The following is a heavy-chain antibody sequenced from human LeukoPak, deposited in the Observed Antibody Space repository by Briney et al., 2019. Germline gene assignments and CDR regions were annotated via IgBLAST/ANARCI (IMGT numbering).Heavy chain of an antibody. CDR3: ARGTIPTAPIGYYYYYMDV. Sequence: SETLSLTCTVSGGSISSYYWNWIRQPAGKGPEWLGRVYASGNTHYNPSLNRRVTMSVDTSKNQFSLRLSSVTAADAAVYYCARGTIPTAPIGYYYYYMDVWGKGTTVTVSS. V-gene: IGHV4-4*07. J-gene: IGHJ6*03. D-gene: IGHD2-2*01. CDR2: VYASGNT. CDR1: GGSISSYY.